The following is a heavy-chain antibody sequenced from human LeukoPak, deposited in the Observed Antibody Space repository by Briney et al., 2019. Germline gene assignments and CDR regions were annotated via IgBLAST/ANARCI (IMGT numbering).Heavy chain of an antibody. V-gene: IGHV3-23*01. CDR3: ARIAAAGRGMDV. Sequence: GGSLRLSCVGSGFTFSSYGMNWVRQAPGKGLEWVSAISGSGGSTYYADSVKGRFTISRDNSKNTLYLQMNSLRAEDTAVYYCARIAAAGRGMDVWGQGTTVTVSS. CDR2: ISGSGGST. CDR1: GFTFSSYG. D-gene: IGHD6-13*01. J-gene: IGHJ6*02.